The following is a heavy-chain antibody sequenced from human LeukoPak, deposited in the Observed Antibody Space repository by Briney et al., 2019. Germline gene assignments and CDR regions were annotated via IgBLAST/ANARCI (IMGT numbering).Heavy chain of an antibody. V-gene: IGHV3-21*01. CDR3: AREGPGEAGDGGDFDY. J-gene: IGHJ4*02. D-gene: IGHD7-27*01. Sequence: GRSLRLSCAASGFTFSSYSMNWVRQAPGKGLEWVSSISSSSSYIYYADSVKGRFTISRDNAKNSLYLQMNSLRAEDTAVYYCAREGPGEAGDGGDFDYWGQGTLVTVSS. CDR1: GFTFSSYS. CDR2: ISSSSSYI.